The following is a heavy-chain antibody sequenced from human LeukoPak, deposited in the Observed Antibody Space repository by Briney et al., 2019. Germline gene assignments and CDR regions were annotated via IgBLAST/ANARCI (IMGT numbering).Heavy chain of an antibody. V-gene: IGHV1-2*02. Sequence: ASVKVSCKASGYTFTGYYIHWVRQAPGQGLEWMGWISPNSGGRNYAQKFQGRVTMTRDTSVSTAHMELSNVRSDDTAVYYCARDRFAGGDAFDIWGQGTMVTVSS. J-gene: IGHJ3*02. CDR3: ARDRFAGGDAFDI. CDR1: GYTFTGYY. CDR2: ISPNSGGR. D-gene: IGHD3-16*01.